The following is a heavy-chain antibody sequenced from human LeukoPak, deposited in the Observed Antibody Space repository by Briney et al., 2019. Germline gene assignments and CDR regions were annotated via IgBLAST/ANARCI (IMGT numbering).Heavy chain of an antibody. V-gene: IGHV4-38-2*02. CDR3: ARHFSDYGGDFDY. Sequence: PSETLSLTCTVSGYSISSGYYWGWIRQPPGKGLEWIGSIYHSGSTYYNPSLKSRVTISVDTSKNQFSLKLSSVTAADTAVYYCARHFSDYGGDFDYWGQGTLVTVSS. J-gene: IGHJ4*02. D-gene: IGHD4-17*01. CDR2: IYHSGST. CDR1: GYSISSGYY.